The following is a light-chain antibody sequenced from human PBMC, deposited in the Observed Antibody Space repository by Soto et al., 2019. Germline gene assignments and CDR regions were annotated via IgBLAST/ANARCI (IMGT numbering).Light chain of an antibody. CDR2: DVS. CDR1: SSDVGGYNY. J-gene: IGLJ2*01. V-gene: IGLV2-14*01. CDR3: SSYTSSAYVV. Sequence: QSALTQPASVSGSPGQSLTISCTGTSSDVGGYNYVSWYKQHPGKAPKLMIYDVSNRPSGVFNRFSGSKSGNTASLTISGLQAEYEADYYCSSYTSSAYVVFGGVTKLTVL.